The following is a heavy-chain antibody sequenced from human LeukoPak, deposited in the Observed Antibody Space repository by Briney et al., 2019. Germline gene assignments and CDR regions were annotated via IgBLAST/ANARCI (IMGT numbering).Heavy chain of an antibody. D-gene: IGHD6-19*01. CDR2: IIPIFGTA. Sequence: ASVKVACKASGGTFSSYAISWVRQAPGQGLEWMGGIIPIFGTANYAQKFQGRVTITADESTNTAYMELSSLRSEDTAVYYCARGSGCYNDAFDIWGQGTMVTVSS. CDR3: ARGSGCYNDAFDI. CDR1: GGTFSSYA. V-gene: IGHV1-69*01. J-gene: IGHJ3*02.